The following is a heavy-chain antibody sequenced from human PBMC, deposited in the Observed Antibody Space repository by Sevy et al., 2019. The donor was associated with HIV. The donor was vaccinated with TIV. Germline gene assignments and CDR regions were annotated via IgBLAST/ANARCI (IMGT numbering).Heavy chain of an antibody. V-gene: IGHV1-69*13. CDR2: IIPIFGTA. CDR3: GKDHARGITMVQVVITNTYYYYGMDV. Sequence: SVKVSCKASGGTFSSYAISWVRQAPGQGLEWMGGIIPIFGTANYAQKFQGRVTITAVESTSAAYMELSSLRSQDTAVYYGGKDHARGITMVQVVITNTYYYYGMDVWGQGTTVTVSS. J-gene: IGHJ6*02. D-gene: IGHD3-10*01. CDR1: GGTFSSYA.